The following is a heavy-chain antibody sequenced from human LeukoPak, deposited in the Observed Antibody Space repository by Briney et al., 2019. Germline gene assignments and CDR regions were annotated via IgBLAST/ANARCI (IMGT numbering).Heavy chain of an antibody. V-gene: IGHV4-59*01. J-gene: IGHJ6*04. Sequence: SETLSLTCTVSGGSISSYYWSWIRQPPGKGLEWIGYIYYSGSTNCNPSLKSRVTISVDTSKNQFSLKLSSVTAADTAVYYCARLYYYGMDVWGKGTTVTVSS. CDR1: GGSISSYY. CDR3: ARLYYYGMDV. CDR2: IYYSGST.